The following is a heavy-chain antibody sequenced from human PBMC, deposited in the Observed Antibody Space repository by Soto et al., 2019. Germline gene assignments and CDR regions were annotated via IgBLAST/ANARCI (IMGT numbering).Heavy chain of an antibody. CDR3: ARLAVAGTHYFDN. CDR2: ITHSGSII. D-gene: IGHD6-19*01. J-gene: IGHJ4*02. V-gene: IGHV3-11*01. Sequence: QVQLVESGGGLVKPGGSLRLSCAASGVSFSDYYMSWIRQAPGKGLECVSYITHSGSIIHYADSVKGRFTISRDNTKNSLYLQMNSLRAEDTAVYYCARLAVAGTHYFDNWGQGTLVTVSS. CDR1: GVSFSDYY.